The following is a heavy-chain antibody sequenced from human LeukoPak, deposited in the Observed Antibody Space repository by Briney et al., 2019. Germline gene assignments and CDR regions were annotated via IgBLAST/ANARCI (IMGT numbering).Heavy chain of an antibody. D-gene: IGHD2-21*02. Sequence: PGGSLRLSCAASGFTFSSYSMSWVRQAPGKGLGWVSSISSSSSYIYYADSVKGRFTISRDNAKNSLYLQMNSLRAEDTAVYYCARGRWDCSGGDCYSFDYWGQGTLVTVSS. CDR3: ARGRWDCSGGDCYSFDY. CDR1: GFTFSSYS. CDR2: ISSSSSYI. J-gene: IGHJ4*02. V-gene: IGHV3-21*01.